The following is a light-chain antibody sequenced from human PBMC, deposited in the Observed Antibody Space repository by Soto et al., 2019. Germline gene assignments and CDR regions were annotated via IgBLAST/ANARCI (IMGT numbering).Light chain of an antibody. CDR1: QTVSTY. J-gene: IGKJ5*01. V-gene: IGKV3-11*01. CDR3: QQRNNWPPDIP. CDR2: DAS. Sequence: EIVLTQSPVTLSLSPGDRATLSCRASQTVSTYLAWYQQKPGQAPRLLIYDASNRATGIPARFSGSGSGTDFTLPINSLEPEVFAFYYCQQRNNWPPDIPFAKGTRLDIK.